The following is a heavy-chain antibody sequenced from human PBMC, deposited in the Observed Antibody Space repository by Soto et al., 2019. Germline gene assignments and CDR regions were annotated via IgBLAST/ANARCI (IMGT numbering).Heavy chain of an antibody. CDR2: ISGSGVST. J-gene: IGHJ4*02. CDR3: AKDRERIATRSIDY. Sequence: EVQLLESGGGLVQPGGSLRLSCAASGFTFSSYAMNWVRQAPGKGLEWVSGISGSGVSTYYADSVKGRFTISRDNSKSTLYLQMNSLGAEDTAVYYCAKDRERIATRSIDYWGQGTLVTVSS. D-gene: IGHD6-6*01. V-gene: IGHV3-23*01. CDR1: GFTFSSYA.